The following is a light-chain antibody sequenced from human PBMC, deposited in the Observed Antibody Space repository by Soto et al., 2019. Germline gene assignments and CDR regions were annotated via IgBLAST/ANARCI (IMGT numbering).Light chain of an antibody. CDR2: DVS. Sequence: QSALTQPAPVSGSPGQSITISCTGSSSDVGGYDFVSWYQHHPGKAPRLMIFDVSNRPSAVSNRFSGSKSGNTASLTISGLPAEDEGDYYCASYTSRSTLVFGTGTKLTVL. V-gene: IGLV2-14*03. CDR1: SSDVGGYDF. J-gene: IGLJ1*01. CDR3: ASYTSRSTLV.